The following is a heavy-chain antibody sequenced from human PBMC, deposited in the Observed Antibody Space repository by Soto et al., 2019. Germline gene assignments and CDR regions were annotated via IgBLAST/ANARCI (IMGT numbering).Heavy chain of an antibody. CDR2: IIPVFQTA. Sequence: QEQLVQSGAEVKNPGSSVKVSCKASGGLFSSYPISWVRQVPGQGLEWRGGIIPVFQTAYYTQRFQCRVTITADESTTTAYMEMSILRSEDTAIYYCARGGSGYTWFNEFWGQGTLVTVSS. D-gene: IGHD3-22*01. V-gene: IGHV1-69*01. CDR3: ARGGSGYTWFNEF. J-gene: IGHJ4*02. CDR1: GGLFSSYP.